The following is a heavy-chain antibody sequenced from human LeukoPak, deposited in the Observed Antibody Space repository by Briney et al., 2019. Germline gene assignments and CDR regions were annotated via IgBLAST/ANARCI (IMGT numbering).Heavy chain of an antibody. CDR1: GFTFSIYA. V-gene: IGHV3-23*01. D-gene: IGHD3-9*01. Sequence: TGGSLRLSCAASGFTFSIYAMSWAGQPPGKGREWASFISGSGGRIYYAASVKGRFTISRDNSKNTLYLQMNSLRAEDTSVYYCAKQYYDILTGYDDYWGQGPLVTVSS. CDR2: ISGSGGRI. J-gene: IGHJ4*02. CDR3: AKQYYDILTGYDDY.